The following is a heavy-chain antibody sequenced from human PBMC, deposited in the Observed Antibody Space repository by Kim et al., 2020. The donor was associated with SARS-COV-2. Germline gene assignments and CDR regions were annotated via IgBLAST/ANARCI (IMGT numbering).Heavy chain of an antibody. CDR3: ARDRYPIQSGQLPGFDP. CDR2: IYYSGST. Sequence: SETLSLTCTVSGGSISSGGYYWSWIRQHPGKGLEWIGYIYYSGSTYYNPSLKSRVTISVDTSKNQFSLKLSSVTAADTAVYYCARDRYPIQSGQLPGFDPWGQGTLVTVSS. CDR1: GGSISSGGYY. V-gene: IGHV4-31*03. D-gene: IGHD6-6*01. J-gene: IGHJ5*02.